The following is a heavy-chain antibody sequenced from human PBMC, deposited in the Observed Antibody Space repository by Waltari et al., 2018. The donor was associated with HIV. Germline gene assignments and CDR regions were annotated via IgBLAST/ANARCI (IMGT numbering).Heavy chain of an antibody. V-gene: IGHV2-5*02. CDR2: IYWDDDK. Sequence: QITLKESGPTVVKPTQTLTLTCTFSGFSLSTSGVGVGWIRQPPGKALEWLALIYWDDDKRFRPSLKSRLTITKDTSKNQVVLMLTNVDPVDTATYYCARTLGHFSFYYDTSAVGGAFDVWGQGTKVTVSS. CDR1: GFSLSTSGVG. CDR3: ARTLGHFSFYYDTSAVGGAFDV. J-gene: IGHJ3*01. D-gene: IGHD3-22*01.